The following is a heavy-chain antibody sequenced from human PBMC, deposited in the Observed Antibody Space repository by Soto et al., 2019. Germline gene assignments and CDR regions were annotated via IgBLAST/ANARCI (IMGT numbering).Heavy chain of an antibody. D-gene: IGHD1-26*01. Sequence: EVQLVESGGGLVQPGGSLRLSCAASGFIFSSYEMNRVRQSPGKGLEWVSYIGISGNTIYYADSVKGRFTISRDNAKNSLYLQMNSLRAEDTAVYYCVRDVVGAPTFDYWGQGTLVTVSS. CDR1: GFIFSSYE. V-gene: IGHV3-48*03. CDR2: IGISGNTI. CDR3: VRDVVGAPTFDY. J-gene: IGHJ4*02.